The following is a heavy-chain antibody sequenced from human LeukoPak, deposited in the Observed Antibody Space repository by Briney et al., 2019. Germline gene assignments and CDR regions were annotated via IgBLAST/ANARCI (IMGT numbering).Heavy chain of an antibody. CDR2: ISAYNGNT. Sequence: EASVKVSCKASGYTFTSYGISWVRQAPGQGLEWMGWISAYNGNTNYAQKLQGRVTMTTDTSTSTAYMELRSLRSDDTAVYYCARVDYYDSSGQYHFDYWGQGTLVTVSS. CDR3: ARVDYYDSSGQYHFDY. D-gene: IGHD3-22*01. V-gene: IGHV1-18*01. CDR1: GYTFTSYG. J-gene: IGHJ4*02.